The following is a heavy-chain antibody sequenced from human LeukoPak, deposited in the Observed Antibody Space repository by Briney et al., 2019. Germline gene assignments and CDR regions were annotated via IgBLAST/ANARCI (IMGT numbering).Heavy chain of an antibody. CDR2: INHSGST. CDR3: ARTYGYNPNDAFDI. V-gene: IGHV4-34*01. CDR1: GGSFSGYY. J-gene: IGHJ3*02. D-gene: IGHD5-24*01. Sequence: PSETLSLTCAVYGGSFSGYYWSWIRQPPGKGLEWIGEINHSGSTNYNPSPKSRVTISVDTSKNQFSLKLSSVTAADTAVYYCARTYGYNPNDAFDIWGQGTMVTVSS.